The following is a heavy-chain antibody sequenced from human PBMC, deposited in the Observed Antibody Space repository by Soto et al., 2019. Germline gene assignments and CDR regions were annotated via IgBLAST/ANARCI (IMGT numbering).Heavy chain of an antibody. CDR1: GTSFSNSY. Sequence: QVQLQQWGAGLLKPSETLSLSCSVYGTSFSNSYWSWIRQAPGRGLEWLGEINPTGSTNYNPSLKSRVTISVDASKKEFSLKLRSVPAADTAVYYCARVGQLFPDLDLWGRGTLVSVSS. V-gene: IGHV4-34*01. J-gene: IGHJ2*01. D-gene: IGHD3-10*01. CDR2: INPTGST. CDR3: ARVGQLFPDLDL.